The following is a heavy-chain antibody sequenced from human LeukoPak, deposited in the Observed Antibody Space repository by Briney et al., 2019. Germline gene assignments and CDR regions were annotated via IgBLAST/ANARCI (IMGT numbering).Heavy chain of an antibody. CDR1: GGSISSGGYY. D-gene: IGHD5-18*01. CDR3: AGVADGGYSYDY. Sequence: PSQTLSLTYTVSGGSISSGGYYWSWIRQHPGTGLEWIGYIYYSGSTYYNPSLKSRVTISVDTSKNQFSLKLSSVTAADTAVYYCAGVADGGYSYDYWGQGTLVTVSS. J-gene: IGHJ4*02. CDR2: IYYSGST. V-gene: IGHV4-31*03.